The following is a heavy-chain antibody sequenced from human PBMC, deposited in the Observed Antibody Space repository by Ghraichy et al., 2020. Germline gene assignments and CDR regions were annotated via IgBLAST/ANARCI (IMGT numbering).Heavy chain of an antibody. D-gene: IGHD5-18*01. CDR2: IYSGGST. Sequence: GGSLRLSCAASGFTVSSNYMTWVRLAPGKGLEWLSVIYSGGSTYYAASVKGRFTISRDNSKNTLYLQMNRLRAEDTAVYYCARGATEYSYGYYYAFDIWGQGTMVTVSS. J-gene: IGHJ3*02. V-gene: IGHV3-53*01. CDR3: ARGATEYSYGYYYAFDI. CDR1: GFTVSSNY.